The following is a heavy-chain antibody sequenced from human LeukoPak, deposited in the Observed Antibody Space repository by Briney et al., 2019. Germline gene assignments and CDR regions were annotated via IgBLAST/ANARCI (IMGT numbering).Heavy chain of an antibody. Sequence: PGGSLRLSCAASGFTVSSNYMSWVRQAPGKGLEWVSLLYSGGSTYYADSVKGRFTISRDNSKNTLYLQMNSLRAEDTAVYYCARSSPGNYGDYQFDYWGQGTLVTVSS. D-gene: IGHD4-17*01. J-gene: IGHJ4*02. CDR2: LYSGGST. V-gene: IGHV3-66*01. CDR3: ARSSPGNYGDYQFDY. CDR1: GFTVSSNY.